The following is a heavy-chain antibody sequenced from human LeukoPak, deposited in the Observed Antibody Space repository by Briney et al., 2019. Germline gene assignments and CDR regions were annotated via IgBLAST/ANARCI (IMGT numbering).Heavy chain of an antibody. V-gene: IGHV3-23*01. CDR3: AKARRYSGTPAPFDY. CDR2: ISGSGGST. D-gene: IGHD1-26*01. J-gene: IGHJ4*02. Sequence: GGSLRLSCAASGFTFSSYAMSWVRQAPGKGLEWASAISGSGGSTYYADSVKGRFTISRDNSKNTLYLQMNSLRAEDTAVYYCAKARRYSGTPAPFDYWGQGTLVTVSS. CDR1: GFTFSSYA.